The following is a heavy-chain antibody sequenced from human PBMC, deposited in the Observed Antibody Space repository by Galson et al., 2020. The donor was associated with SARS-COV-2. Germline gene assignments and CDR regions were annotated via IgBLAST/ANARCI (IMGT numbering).Heavy chain of an antibody. CDR1: GELFGGYY. J-gene: IGHJ4*02. CDR3: ATDGGYFDY. Sequence: SETLSLTCAVHGELFGGYYWSWIRQAPGKGLEWIGEINQSGSTNYNPSLKSRVTISTDKSKNQFSLKLTSVTGADTAVYYCATDGGYFDYWGQGTLVTVAS. CDR2: INQSGST. V-gene: IGHV4-34*01. D-gene: IGHD3-10*01.